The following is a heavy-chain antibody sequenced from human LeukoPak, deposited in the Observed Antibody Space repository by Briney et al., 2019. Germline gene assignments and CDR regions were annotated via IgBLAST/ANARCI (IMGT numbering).Heavy chain of an antibody. D-gene: IGHD3-16*01. CDR2: VYRSGTT. V-gene: IGHV4-38-2*01. J-gene: IGHJ3*02. Sequence: SETLSLTCAVSGDSITSDYYWVWIRQPPGKGLEWIGNVYRSGTTYYNPSLKSRVAMSVDTATDQFSLKLISVTAADTAVYYCAREHILGGDEGGGVLFDIWGQGPM. CDR1: GDSITSDYY. CDR3: AREHILGGDEGGGVLFDI.